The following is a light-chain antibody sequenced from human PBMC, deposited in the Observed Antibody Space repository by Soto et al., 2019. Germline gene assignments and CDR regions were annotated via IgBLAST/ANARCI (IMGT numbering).Light chain of an antibody. V-gene: IGLV2-23*03. CDR3: CSYAGSTTFRVL. CDR1: SSDVGNYNL. CDR2: EGS. J-gene: IGLJ2*01. Sequence: QSALTQPASVSGSPGQSITISCTGTSSDVGNYNLVSWYQQHPGKAPKLMIYEGSKRPSGVSNRFSGSKSGNTASLTISGLQAVDQAYYYCCSYAGSTTFRVLFGGGTKLTVL.